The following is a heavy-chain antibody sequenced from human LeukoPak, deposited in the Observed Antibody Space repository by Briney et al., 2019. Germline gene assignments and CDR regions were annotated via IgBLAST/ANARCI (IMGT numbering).Heavy chain of an antibody. D-gene: IGHD3-16*01. CDR1: DSSFSSHG. CDR2: ISVNGDT. J-gene: IGHJ2*01. CDR3: ARNWGNLYFDL. Sequence: EGSLRLSCAAPDSSFSSHGMHWVRQAPGRGLEWVAGISVNGDTFHIDSVRGRFTISRENAKNSLYLQMNSLRVEDTALNYCARNWGNLYFDLWGRGTLVTVSS. V-gene: IGHV3-13*01.